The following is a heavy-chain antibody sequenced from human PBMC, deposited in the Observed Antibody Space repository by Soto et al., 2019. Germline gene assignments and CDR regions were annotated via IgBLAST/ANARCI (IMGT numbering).Heavy chain of an antibody. V-gene: IGHV3-23*01. CDR2: ISGSGGST. D-gene: IGHD2-21*02. J-gene: IGHJ2*01. CDR3: ARNRPDPYCGGDCYSDNWYFDL. CDR1: GFTFSSYA. Sequence: EVQLLESGGGLVQPGGSLRLSCAASGFTFSSYAMSWVRQAPGKGLEWVSAISGSGGSTYYADSVKGRFTISRDNSKNTLYLQMNSLRAEDTAVYYCARNRPDPYCGGDCYSDNWYFDLWGRGTLVTVSS.